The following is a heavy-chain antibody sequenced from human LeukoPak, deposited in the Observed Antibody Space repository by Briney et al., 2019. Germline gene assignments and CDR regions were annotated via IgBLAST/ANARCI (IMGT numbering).Heavy chain of an antibody. Sequence: GGSLRLSCAASGFTFSSYAMSWVRQAPGKGLEWVSAISGSGGSTYYADSVKGRFTISRDNSKNTLYLQMNSLRAEDTAVYYCAKPFGYDSSVYHYYFDYWGQGTLSPSPQ. D-gene: IGHD3-22*01. V-gene: IGHV3-23*01. CDR3: AKPFGYDSSVYHYYFDY. CDR2: ISGSGGST. CDR1: GFTFSSYA. J-gene: IGHJ4*02.